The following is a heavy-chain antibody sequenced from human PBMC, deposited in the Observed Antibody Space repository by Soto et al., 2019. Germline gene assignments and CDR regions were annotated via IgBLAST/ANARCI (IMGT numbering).Heavy chain of an antibody. CDR2: ISGSGGST. Sequence: EVPLLESGGGLVQPGGSLRLSCAASGFTFSNYAVTWVRQAPGKGLEWVSTISGSGGSTYYADSVKGRFTISRDNSKITLYLQMNGLGAAGAGVYYCAKDQGGSWYEINYWGQGTLVTVSS. V-gene: IGHV3-23*01. CDR1: GFTFSNYA. D-gene: IGHD6-13*01. J-gene: IGHJ4*02. CDR3: AKDQGGSWYEINY.